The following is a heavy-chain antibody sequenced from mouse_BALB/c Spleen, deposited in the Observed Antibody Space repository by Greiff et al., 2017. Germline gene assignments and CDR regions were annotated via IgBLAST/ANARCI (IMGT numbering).Heavy chain of an antibody. CDR2: INPSTGYT. J-gene: IGHJ1*01. V-gene: IGHV1-7*01. CDR3: ARGYYRYGGYFDV. D-gene: IGHD2-14*01. Sequence: QVQLQQSGAELAKPGASVKMSCKASGYTFTSYWMHWVKQRPGQGLEWIGYINPSTGYTEYNQKFKDKATLTADKSSSTAYMQLSSLTSEDSAVYYCARGYYRYGGYFDVWGAGTTVTVSS. CDR1: GYTFTSYW.